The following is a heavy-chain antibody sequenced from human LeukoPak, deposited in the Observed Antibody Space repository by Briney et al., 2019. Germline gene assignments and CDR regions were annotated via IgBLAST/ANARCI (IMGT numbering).Heavy chain of an antibody. D-gene: IGHD2-15*01. V-gene: IGHV1-2*02. Sequence: ASVKVSCKASGYTFTGYYMHWVRQAPGQGLEWMGWINPNSGGTNYAQKFQGRVTMTRDTSINTAYMELSSLRSDDTAVYYCARAGYCSGGSCYFDYWGQGTLVTVSS. J-gene: IGHJ4*02. CDR2: INPNSGGT. CDR3: ARAGYCSGGSCYFDY. CDR1: GYTFTGYY.